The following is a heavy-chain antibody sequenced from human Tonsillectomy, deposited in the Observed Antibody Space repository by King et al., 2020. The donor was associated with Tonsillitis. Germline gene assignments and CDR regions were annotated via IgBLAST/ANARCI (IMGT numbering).Heavy chain of an antibody. CDR2: ISGSGGST. CDR1: GFTFSSYA. V-gene: IGHV3-23*04. Sequence: VQLVESGGGLVQPGGSLRLSCAASGFTFSSYAMSWVRQAPGKGLEWVSAISGSGGSTYYADSVKGRFTISRVNSKNTLYLQMNSLRAEDTALYYWAKDSEGDIVVVVVAPPLDYWGQGTLVTVSS. CDR3: AKDSEGDIVVVVVAPPLDY. D-gene: IGHD2-15*01. J-gene: IGHJ4*02.